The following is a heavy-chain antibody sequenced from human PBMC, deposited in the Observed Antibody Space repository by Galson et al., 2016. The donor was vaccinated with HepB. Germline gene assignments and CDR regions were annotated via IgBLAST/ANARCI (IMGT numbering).Heavy chain of an antibody. CDR1: GLNFDDFA. D-gene: IGHD1-1*01. J-gene: IGHJ5*02. CDR3: AKDIGHNPAPSHWFDT. V-gene: IGHV3-9*01. CDR2: ISWNSGRV. Sequence: SLRLSCAASGLNFDDFAMHWVRQAPGKGLEWVSGISWNSGRVGYADSVKGRFTISRDNAKNALYLQMNSLRTEDTALYYCAKDIGHNPAPSHWFDTWGQGTRVTVSS.